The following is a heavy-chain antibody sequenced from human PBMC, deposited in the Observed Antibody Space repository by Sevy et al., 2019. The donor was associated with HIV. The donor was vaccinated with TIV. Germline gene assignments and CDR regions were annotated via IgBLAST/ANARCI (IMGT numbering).Heavy chain of an antibody. J-gene: IGHJ4*02. CDR3: ARDRGAGHYFDY. D-gene: IGHD3-16*01. CDR2: IWYDGSQK. CDR1: GFTFSNFG. V-gene: IGHV3-33*01. Sequence: GGSLRLSCAASGFTFSNFGMHWVRQAPGKGLEWVAVIWYDGSQKYYTDSVKGRFTFSRDNSKNTAYLQMNSLRVEDTAVYYCARDRGAGHYFDYWDQGTLVTVSS.